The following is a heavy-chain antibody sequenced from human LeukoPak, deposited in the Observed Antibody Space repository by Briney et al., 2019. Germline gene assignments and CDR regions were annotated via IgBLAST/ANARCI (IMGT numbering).Heavy chain of an antibody. Sequence: KPSETLSLTCTVSGGSISSYYWSWIRQPAGKGLEWIGRIYTSGGTNYNPSLKSRVTMSIDTSKNQFSLKLSSVTAADTAVYYCARDYCDSSGYYYALWGQGTLVTVSS. CDR1: GGSISSYY. J-gene: IGHJ4*02. V-gene: IGHV4-4*07. CDR3: ARDYCDSSGYYYAL. CDR2: IYTSGGT. D-gene: IGHD3-22*01.